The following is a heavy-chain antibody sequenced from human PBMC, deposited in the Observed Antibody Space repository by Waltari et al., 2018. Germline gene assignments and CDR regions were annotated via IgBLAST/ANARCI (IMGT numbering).Heavy chain of an antibody. CDR2: IYSGGST. CDR3: ARDVAVAEDYYGMDV. J-gene: IGHJ6*02. V-gene: IGHV3-53*01. CDR1: GFTVSSNY. D-gene: IGHD6-19*01. Sequence: EVQLVESGGGLIQPGGSLRLSCAASGFTVSSNYMSWVRQAPGKGLEWVSVIYSGGSTYYADSGKGRFTISRDNSKNTLYLQMNSLRAEDTAVYYCARDVAVAEDYYGMDVWGQGTTVTVSS.